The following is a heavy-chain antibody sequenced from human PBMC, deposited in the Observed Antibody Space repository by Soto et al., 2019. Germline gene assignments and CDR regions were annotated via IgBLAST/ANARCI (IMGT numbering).Heavy chain of an antibody. CDR1: GGSISSGSYY. Sequence: SETLSLTCAVSGGSISSGSYYWSWIRQPPGKGLEWIGYIYYSGSTNYNPSLKSRVTISVDTSKNQFSLKLSSVTAADTAVYYCASVTRTCISTSCYRYYYGMDVWGQGTTVTVSS. D-gene: IGHD2-2*02. J-gene: IGHJ6*02. CDR3: ASVTRTCISTSCYRYYYGMDV. CDR2: IYYSGST. V-gene: IGHV4-61*01.